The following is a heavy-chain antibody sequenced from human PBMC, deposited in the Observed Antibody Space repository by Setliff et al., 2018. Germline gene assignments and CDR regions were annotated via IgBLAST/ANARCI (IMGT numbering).Heavy chain of an antibody. CDR2: ITGSGGGT. Sequence: GESLKISCKGSGYSFSTYWIGWVRQMPGKGLEWVSSITGSGGGTYYADSVKGRFIVSRDNSKNTLYLQMNSLRVDDTAIYYCAKELSMAYGIDWGLGTLVTVSS. CDR1: GYSFSTYW. CDR3: AKELSMAYGID. D-gene: IGHD4-17*01. V-gene: IGHV3-23*01. J-gene: IGHJ4*02.